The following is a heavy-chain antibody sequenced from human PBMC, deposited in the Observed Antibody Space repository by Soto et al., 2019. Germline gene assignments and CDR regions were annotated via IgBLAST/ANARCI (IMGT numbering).Heavy chain of an antibody. CDR3: ARGGYCSSTSCYMDGMDV. D-gene: IGHD2-2*02. CDR1: GYTFTSYD. Sequence: ASVKVSCKASGYTFTSYDINWVRQATGQGPEWMGWMNPNSGNTGYAQKFQGRVTMTRNTSIGTAYMELSSLRSEDTVVYYSARGGYCSSTSCYMDGMDVWGQGTTVTVCS. J-gene: IGHJ6*02. V-gene: IGHV1-8*01. CDR2: MNPNSGNT.